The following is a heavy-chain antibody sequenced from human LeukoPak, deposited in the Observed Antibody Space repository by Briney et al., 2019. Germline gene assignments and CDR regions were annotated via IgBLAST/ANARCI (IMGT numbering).Heavy chain of an antibody. CDR3: ARRGQQLAHPLFDY. CDR1: GGSISSTIYY. D-gene: IGHD6-13*01. CDR2: IYHSGST. V-gene: IGHV4-39*01. Sequence: ETSETLSLTCTVSGGSISSTIYYWGWIRQPPGKGLEWIGNIYHSGSTYYNPSLKSRVTISVDTSKNQFSLKVNSVTAADTAVYYCARRGQQLAHPLFDYWGQGTLVTVSS. J-gene: IGHJ4*02.